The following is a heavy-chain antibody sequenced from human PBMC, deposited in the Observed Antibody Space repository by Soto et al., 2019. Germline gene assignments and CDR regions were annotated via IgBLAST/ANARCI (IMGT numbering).Heavy chain of an antibody. CDR3: ARGRIYGSGSYYGSAFDI. CDR2: IGTAGDT. CDR1: GFTFSSYD. J-gene: IGHJ3*02. D-gene: IGHD3-10*01. V-gene: IGHV3-13*01. Sequence: GGSLRLSYAASGFTFSSYDMHWVRQATGKGLEWVSAIGTAGDTYYPGSVKGRFTISRENAKNSLYLQMNSLRAEDTAVYYCARGRIYGSGSYYGSAFDIWGQGTMVTVSS.